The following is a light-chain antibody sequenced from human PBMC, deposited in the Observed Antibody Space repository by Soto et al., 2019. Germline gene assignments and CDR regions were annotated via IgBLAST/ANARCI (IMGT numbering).Light chain of an antibody. CDR2: VEGSGNY. CDR1: SGDSNDL. J-gene: IGLJ3*02. CDR3: ETWGSTIWV. V-gene: IGLV4-60*03. Sequence: QLVLTQSSSASASLGSSVKLTCTLSSGDSNDLIAWHQQQPGKAPRYMMKVEGSGNYNRGRGVPDRFSGSSSGADRYLTISNLQSEDEADYYCETWGSTIWVFGGGTKLTV.